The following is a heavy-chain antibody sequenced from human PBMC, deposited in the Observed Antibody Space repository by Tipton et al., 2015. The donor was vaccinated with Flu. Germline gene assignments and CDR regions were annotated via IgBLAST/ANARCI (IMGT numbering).Heavy chain of an antibody. CDR2: IYNSVKT. D-gene: IGHD6-13*01. J-gene: IGHJ5*02. CDR1: GGSISGYY. Sequence: TLSLTCTVSGGSISGYYWRWIRQPPGKGLEWIGFIYNSVKTDYNPSLGSRVTISPYTSRNLFSLKLSAVTAADTAIYYCARGRVAATGPGAGWFDPWGQGTLVTVSS. CDR3: ARGRVAATGPGAGWFDP. V-gene: IGHV4-59*01.